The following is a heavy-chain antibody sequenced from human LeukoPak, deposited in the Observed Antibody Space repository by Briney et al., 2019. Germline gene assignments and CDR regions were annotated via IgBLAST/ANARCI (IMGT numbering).Heavy chain of an antibody. Sequence: EASVKVSCKASGGTFSSYAISWVRQAPGQGLEWMGGIIPIFGTANYAQKFQGRVTITADKSTSTAYMELSSLRSEDTAVYYCAREGRYCSGGSCYPWFDPWGQGTLVTVSS. CDR1: GGTFSSYA. CDR3: AREGRYCSGGSCYPWFDP. V-gene: IGHV1-69*06. CDR2: IIPIFGTA. J-gene: IGHJ5*02. D-gene: IGHD2-15*01.